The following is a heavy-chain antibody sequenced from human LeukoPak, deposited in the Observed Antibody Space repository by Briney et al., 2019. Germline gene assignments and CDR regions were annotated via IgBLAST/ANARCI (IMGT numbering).Heavy chain of an antibody. CDR3: ARDSVLTGYWGSNYYYMDV. Sequence: GASVKVSCKASGYTFTSYDINWVRQATGQGLEWMGWMNPNSGNTGYAQKFQGRVTMTRNTSISTAYMELSSLRSEDTAVYYCARDSVLTGYWGSNYYYMDVWGTGTTVTISS. CDR2: MNPNSGNT. J-gene: IGHJ6*03. D-gene: IGHD3-9*01. V-gene: IGHV1-8*01. CDR1: GYTFTSYD.